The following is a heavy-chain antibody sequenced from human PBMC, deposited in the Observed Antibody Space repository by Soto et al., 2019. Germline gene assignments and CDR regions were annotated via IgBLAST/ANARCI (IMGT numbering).Heavy chain of an antibody. J-gene: IGHJ2*01. Sequence: ASVKVSCKASGYSLTGYSMHWVRQAPGQGLEWMGWFDPEDGETIYAQKFQGRVTMTEDTSTDTAYMELSSLRSEDTAVYYCATASKGEWFILPNWYFDLWGRGTLVTISS. CDR1: GYSLTGYS. CDR3: ATASKGEWFILPNWYFDL. D-gene: IGHD3-3*01. CDR2: FDPEDGET. V-gene: IGHV1-24*01.